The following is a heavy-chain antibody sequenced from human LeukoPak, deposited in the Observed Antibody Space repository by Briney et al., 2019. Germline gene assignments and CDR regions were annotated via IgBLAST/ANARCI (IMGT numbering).Heavy chain of an antibody. CDR2: INPNSGGT. V-gene: IGHV1-2*02. CDR3: ARGPAADVSFDY. D-gene: IGHD2-2*01. CDR1: GYTFTSYD. J-gene: IGHJ4*02. Sequence: GASVKVSCKASGYTFTSYDINWVRQATGQGLEWMGWINPNSGGTKYAQKFQGRVTMTRDTSISTAYMELNRLRSDDTAVYYCARGPAADVSFDYWGQGTLVTVSS.